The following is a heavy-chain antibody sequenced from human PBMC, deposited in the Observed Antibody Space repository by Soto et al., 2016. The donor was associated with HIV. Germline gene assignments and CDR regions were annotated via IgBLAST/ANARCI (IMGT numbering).Heavy chain of an antibody. V-gene: IGHV3-30*04. CDR2: ISYDGSKK. CDR3: ARGGDDYGAGYYFDY. CDR1: GFTFSNYA. Sequence: VQLVESGGDVVQPGRSLRLSCAASGFTFSNYAMHWVRQAPDKGLEWVAAISYDGSKKYYADSLKGRFTISRDNSNNIVYLQMNSLRTEDTTMYYCARGGDDYGAGYYFDYWGQGTLVTVSS. D-gene: IGHD3-10*01. J-gene: IGHJ4*02.